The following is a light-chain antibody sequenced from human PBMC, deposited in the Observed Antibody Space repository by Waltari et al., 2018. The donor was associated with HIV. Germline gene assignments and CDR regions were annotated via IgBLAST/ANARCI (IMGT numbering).Light chain of an antibody. Sequence: QSALTQPASVSGSPGQSITLSCTGTSSDDGGYNYVSWYQQHPVKAPKLMIYEVSNRPSGVSNRFSGSKSGNTASLTISGLQAEDEADYYCSSYTSSSTLVVFGGGTKLTVL. V-gene: IGLV2-14*01. CDR1: SSDDGGYNY. CDR2: EVS. CDR3: SSYTSSSTLVV. J-gene: IGLJ2*01.